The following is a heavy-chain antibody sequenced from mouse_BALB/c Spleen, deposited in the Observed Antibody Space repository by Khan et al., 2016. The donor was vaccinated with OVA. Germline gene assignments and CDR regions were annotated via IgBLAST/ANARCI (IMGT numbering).Heavy chain of an antibody. J-gene: IGHJ4*01. D-gene: IGHD2-10*01. CDR2: INTYTGEP. Sequence: QIQLVQFGPELKKPGETVKISCKASGYTFTSYGMNWVKQSPGKALKWMGWINTYTGEPTYADDFKGRFAFSLETSASTAYLQINNLKNEDTATYFCARPPYFSYTRDHWGQGTSVTVAS. V-gene: IGHV9-3-1*01. CDR1: GYTFTSYG. CDR3: ARPPYFSYTRDH.